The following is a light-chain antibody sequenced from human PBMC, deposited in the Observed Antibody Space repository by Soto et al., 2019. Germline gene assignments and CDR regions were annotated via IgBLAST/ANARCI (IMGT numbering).Light chain of an antibody. J-gene: IGKJ1*01. CDR1: QSVGNY. Sequence: EIVLTQSPATLSLSPGERATLSCRASQSVGNYLAWYQQKPGQAPRLLIYDVFNRATGIPARLSGSGSGTAFTLTLSSLEPEDFAVYYCLQRSVWPWTFGQGTRLEVK. CDR2: DVF. V-gene: IGKV3-11*01. CDR3: LQRSVWPWT.